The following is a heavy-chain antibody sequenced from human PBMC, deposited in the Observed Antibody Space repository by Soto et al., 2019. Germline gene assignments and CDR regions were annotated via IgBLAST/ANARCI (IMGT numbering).Heavy chain of an antibody. J-gene: IGHJ5*02. CDR3: AKEVLQFLEGLSGFDP. Sequence: EVQLLESGGGLVQPGGSLRLSCAASAFTFSNYAMSWVRQAPGKGLEWVSAISGSGGSTYYADSVKGRFTISRDNSKNTLYLQMNSLRAEDTAIYYCAKEVLQFLEGLSGFDPWGQGTLVTVSS. V-gene: IGHV3-23*01. CDR2: ISGSGGST. D-gene: IGHD3-3*01. CDR1: AFTFSNYA.